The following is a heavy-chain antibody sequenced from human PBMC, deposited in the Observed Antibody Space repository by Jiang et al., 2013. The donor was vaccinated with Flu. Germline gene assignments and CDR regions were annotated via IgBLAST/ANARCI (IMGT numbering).Heavy chain of an antibody. CDR2: INPNSGGT. CDR1: YY. CDR3: ASEEMAYSSLYYFDY. Sequence: YYMHWVRQAPGQGLEWMGWINPNSGGTNYAQKFQGRVTMTRDTSISTAYMELSRLRSDDTAVYYCASEEMAYSSLYYFDYWGQGTLVTVSS. J-gene: IGHJ4*02. V-gene: IGHV1-2*02. D-gene: IGHD5-24*01.